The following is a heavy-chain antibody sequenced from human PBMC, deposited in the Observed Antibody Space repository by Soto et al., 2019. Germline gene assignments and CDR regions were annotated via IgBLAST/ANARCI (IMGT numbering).Heavy chain of an antibody. Sequence: SATLALTGTFSGVSISSGGYYWSWILQHPGKGLEWIGYIYYSWSTYYNPSLKSRVTISVDTSKNQFSLKLSSVTAADTAVYYCARYGSGSYFPGYFDYWGQGTLVTVSS. J-gene: IGHJ4*02. V-gene: IGHV4-31*03. CDR2: IYYSWST. CDR3: ARYGSGSYFPGYFDY. CDR1: GVSISSGGYY. D-gene: IGHD3-10*01.